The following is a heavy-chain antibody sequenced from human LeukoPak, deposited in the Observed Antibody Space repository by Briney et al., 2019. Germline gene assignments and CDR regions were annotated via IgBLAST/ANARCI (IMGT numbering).Heavy chain of an antibody. Sequence: GGSLRLSCAASGFTFANYNMNWVRQDPGKGLECISYISSSSSTIYNADSVKGRFTISRDNANNSLFLQMNSLRAEDTAVYYCVRGNYADLLDYWGQGTLVIVSS. CDR2: ISSSSSTI. CDR1: GFTFANYN. J-gene: IGHJ4*02. D-gene: IGHD4-17*01. V-gene: IGHV3-48*01. CDR3: VRGNYADLLDY.